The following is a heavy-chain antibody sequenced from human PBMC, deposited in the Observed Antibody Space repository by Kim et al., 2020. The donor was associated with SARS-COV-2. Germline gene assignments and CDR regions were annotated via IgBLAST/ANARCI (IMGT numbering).Heavy chain of an antibody. V-gene: IGHV1-46*01. Sequence: ASVKVSCKASGYTFTSYYIHWMRQAPGQGLEWMVVIIPSGGATSYAQKFQGRVTMTRDTSTSTVYMELSSLRSEDTALYYCARVYGTLTTGYFDYWGQGT. CDR1: GYTFTSYY. D-gene: IGHD4-17*01. J-gene: IGHJ4*01. CDR2: IIPSGGAT. CDR3: ARVYGTLTTGYFDY.